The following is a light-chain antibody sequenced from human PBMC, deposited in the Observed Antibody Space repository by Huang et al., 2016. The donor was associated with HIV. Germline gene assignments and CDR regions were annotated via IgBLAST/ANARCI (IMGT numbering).Light chain of an antibody. CDR3: QQYYNWPPFT. V-gene: IGKV3D-15*01. CDR2: DAS. CDR1: QGVGSK. J-gene: IGKJ3*01. Sequence: EIMMTQSPATLSVSPGERATLSCRASQGVGSKLAWYQQKPGQAPRLLIYDASTRATGIPARFSGSGSGTDFTLIISSLQSEDFAVYYCQQYYNWPPFTFGSGTKVDIK.